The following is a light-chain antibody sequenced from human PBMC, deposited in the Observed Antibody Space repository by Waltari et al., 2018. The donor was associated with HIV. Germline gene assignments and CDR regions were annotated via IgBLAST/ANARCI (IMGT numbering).Light chain of an antibody. CDR1: SSDVGSYNL. V-gene: IGLV2-23*02. Sequence: QSALTQPASVSGSPGQSITISCTGTSSDVGSYNLVSWYQQHPGKAPKLMIYEVSKRPSGGSNRFSGSKSGNTASLTISGLQAEDEADYYCCSYAGSRKVFGGGTKLTVL. CDR3: CSYAGSRKV. CDR2: EVS. J-gene: IGLJ3*02.